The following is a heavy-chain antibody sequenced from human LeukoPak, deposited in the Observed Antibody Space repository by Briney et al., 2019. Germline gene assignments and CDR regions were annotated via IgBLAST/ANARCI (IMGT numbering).Heavy chain of an antibody. CDR1: GFTFSSYW. J-gene: IGHJ4*02. Sequence: GGSLRLSCAASGFTFSSYWMHWVRQAPGKGLVWVSRINSDGSSTSYADSVKGRFTISRDNAKKTLYLQMNSLRAEDTAVYYCAREGRYCSSTSCSSFDYWGQGTLVTVSS. CDR3: AREGRYCSSTSCSSFDY. V-gene: IGHV3-74*01. D-gene: IGHD2-2*01. CDR2: INSDGSST.